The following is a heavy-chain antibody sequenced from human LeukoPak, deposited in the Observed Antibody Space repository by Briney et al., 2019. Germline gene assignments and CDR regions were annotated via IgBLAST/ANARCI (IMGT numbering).Heavy chain of an antibody. CDR1: GGSISSYF. CDR2: IYPSGST. J-gene: IGHJ6*02. D-gene: IGHD3-22*01. Sequence: SETLSLTCTVSGGSISSYFWSWIRQPAGKGLEWIGRIYPSGSTNYSPSLKSRVTMSVDTSKNQFSLKLSSVTAADTAVYYCARAAALYYDSSGYYTSPYYYGMDVWGQGTTVAVSS. V-gene: IGHV4-4*07. CDR3: ARAAALYYDSSGYYTSPYYYGMDV.